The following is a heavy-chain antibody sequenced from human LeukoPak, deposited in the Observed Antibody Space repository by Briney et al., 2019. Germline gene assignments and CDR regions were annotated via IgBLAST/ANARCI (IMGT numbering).Heavy chain of an antibody. V-gene: IGHV3-15*01. CDR3: TTDDYGSHRDC. CDR1: GFTFSNAW. Sequence: GGSLRLSCAASGFTFSNAWMSWIRQAPGKGLEWVGRIKSKTDGGTTDYAARVKGRFSISRDDSKNTLDLQMNSLKTEDTAVYYCTTDDYGSHRDCWGQGTLVTVSS. D-gene: IGHD4-17*01. CDR2: IKSKTDGGTT. J-gene: IGHJ4*02.